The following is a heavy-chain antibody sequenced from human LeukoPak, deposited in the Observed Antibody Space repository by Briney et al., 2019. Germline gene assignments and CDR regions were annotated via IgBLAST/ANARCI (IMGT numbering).Heavy chain of an antibody. J-gene: IGHJ3*02. CDR2: INHSGST. CDR3: ARGDIVVVPAAVFDI. D-gene: IGHD2-2*01. V-gene: IGHV4-34*01. Sequence: SETLSLTCAVYGGSFSGYYWSWIRQPPGEGLEWIGEINHSGSTNYNPSLKSRVTISVDTSKNQFSLKLSSVTAADTAVYYCARGDIVVVPAAVFDIWGQGTMVTVSS. CDR1: GGSFSGYY.